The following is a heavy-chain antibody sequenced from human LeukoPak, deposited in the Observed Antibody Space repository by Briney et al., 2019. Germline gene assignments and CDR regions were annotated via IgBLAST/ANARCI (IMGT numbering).Heavy chain of an antibody. Sequence: GESLKISCKGSGYSFTSYWIGWVRQMPGKGLEWMGIIYPGDSDTRYSSSFQGQVTISADKSISTAYLQWSSLKASDTAMYYCARRSPQYYYDSSGYSNAFDIWGQGTMVTVSS. CDR3: ARRSPQYYYDSSGYSNAFDI. CDR1: GYSFTSYW. V-gene: IGHV5-51*01. J-gene: IGHJ3*02. D-gene: IGHD3-22*01. CDR2: IYPGDSDT.